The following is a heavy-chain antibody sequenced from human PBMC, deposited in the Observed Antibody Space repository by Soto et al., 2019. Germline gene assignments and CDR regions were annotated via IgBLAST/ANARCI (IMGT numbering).Heavy chain of an antibody. J-gene: IGHJ6*02. D-gene: IGHD1-26*01. CDR3: ARDSAGYYGMDV. Sequence: TSETLSLTCTVSGGSISRGDYHWSWIRQPPGKSLEWIGYIYYSGSNYYNPSLKSRVTISVDTSKNQFSLKLSSVTVADTAVYYCARDSAGYYGMDVWGQGTTVTVSS. V-gene: IGHV4-30-4*01. CDR2: IYYSGSN. CDR1: GGSISRGDYH.